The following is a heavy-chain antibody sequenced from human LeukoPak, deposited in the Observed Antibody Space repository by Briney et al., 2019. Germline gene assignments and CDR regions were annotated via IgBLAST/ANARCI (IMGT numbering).Heavy chain of an antibody. CDR2: IYYDDSKN. V-gene: IGHV3-30-3*01. CDR3: AREGGVGVADH. Sequence: GGSLRLSCASPVFTFNTHTSPSVPQTPAKGLEWVAVIYYDDSKNYYAESLHHQFTISSDHYKHQLSVQLHSLRDEGASVYYCAREGGVGVADHGGQGTRVTVS. J-gene: IGHJ4*02. D-gene: IGHD1-26*01. CDR1: VFTFNTHT.